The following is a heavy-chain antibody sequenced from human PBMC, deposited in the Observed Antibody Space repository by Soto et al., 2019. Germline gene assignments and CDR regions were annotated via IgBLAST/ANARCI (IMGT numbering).Heavy chain of an antibody. V-gene: IGHV4-39*07. CDR1: GDSISSSRYN. D-gene: IGHD2-15*01. CDR3: ARATATPESYYYYGMDV. CDR2: IYHRGST. Sequence: SETLSLTCTVSGDSISSSRYNWGWVRQPPGKGLEWIGSIYHRGSTYYSPSLKSRVTISVDTSKNQFSLKLSSVTAADTAVYYCARATATPESYYYYGMDVWGQGTTVTVSS. J-gene: IGHJ6*02.